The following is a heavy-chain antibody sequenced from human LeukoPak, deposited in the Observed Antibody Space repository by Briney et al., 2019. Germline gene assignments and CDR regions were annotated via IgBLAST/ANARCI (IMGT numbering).Heavy chain of an antibody. CDR2: INSDASTI. V-gene: IGHV3-74*01. CDR1: GLTFSSDW. Sequence: QSGGSLRLSCAASGLTFSSDWMHWVRQVPGKGLAWVSRINSDASTINYADSVKGRFTISRDNAKNTLYLQMNNLRAEDTAVYYCAREDCTIGAVCSSLLDHWGRGTLVTVSS. CDR3: AREDCTIGAVCSSLLDH. J-gene: IGHJ4*02. D-gene: IGHD2-8*01.